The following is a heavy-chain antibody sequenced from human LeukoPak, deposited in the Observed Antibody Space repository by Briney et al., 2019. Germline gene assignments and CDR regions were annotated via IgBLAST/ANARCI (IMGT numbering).Heavy chain of an antibody. V-gene: IGHV4-31*03. CDR3: ASCDHGNPRFDY. CDR2: IDNSGST. Sequence: SQTLSLTCSVSNASISSGGYFWSWIRQHPGKGLEWIGWINYIDNSGSTYNNPSLKSRVTMSLDTSKNQFSLKLTSMTAADTAVYVCASCDHGNPRFDYWGQGTLVTVSS. D-gene: IGHD4-11*01. CDR1: NASISSGGYF. J-gene: IGHJ4*02.